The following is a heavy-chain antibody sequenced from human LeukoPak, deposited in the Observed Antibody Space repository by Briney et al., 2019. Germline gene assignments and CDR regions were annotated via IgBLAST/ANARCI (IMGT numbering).Heavy chain of an antibody. CDR2: ISDSGGTT. D-gene: IGHD2-2*01. J-gene: IGHJ4*02. Sequence: GGSLRLSCGVSGFTFSSYAMSWVRQAPGKGLEWVSTISDSGGTTYYADPVKGRFTISRDNSKNTLYLQMNSLRAEDTAVYYCAKLVVPAAIDYWGQGTLVTVSS. CDR3: AKLVVPAAIDY. CDR1: GFTFSSYA. V-gene: IGHV3-23*01.